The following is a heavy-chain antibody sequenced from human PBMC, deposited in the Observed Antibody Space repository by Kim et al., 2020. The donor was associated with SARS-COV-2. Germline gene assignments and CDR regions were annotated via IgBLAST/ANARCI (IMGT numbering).Heavy chain of an antibody. CDR3: ARALWFGEPDYYYYYGMDV. J-gene: IGHJ6*02. V-gene: IGHV4-4*02. D-gene: IGHD3-10*01. Sequence: SRVTISVDKSKNQFSLKLSSVTAADTAVYYCARALWFGEPDYYYYYGMDVWGQGTTVTVSS.